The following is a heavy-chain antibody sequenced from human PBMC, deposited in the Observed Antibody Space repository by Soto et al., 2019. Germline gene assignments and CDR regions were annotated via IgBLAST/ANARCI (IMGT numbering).Heavy chain of an antibody. D-gene: IGHD3-3*01. CDR2: INSDGSGT. J-gene: IGHJ6*03. CDR1: GFTLSSHW. Sequence: EVQLVESGGGLVQPGGSLRLSCAASGFTLSSHWMHWVRQVPGKGLVWVSRINSDGSGTAYADSVRGRFTITRDSAKNALYLEMISLRGEDTAVYYCARVLSGYSYYMDVWGKGTTVTFSS. V-gene: IGHV3-74*01. CDR3: ARVLSGYSYYMDV.